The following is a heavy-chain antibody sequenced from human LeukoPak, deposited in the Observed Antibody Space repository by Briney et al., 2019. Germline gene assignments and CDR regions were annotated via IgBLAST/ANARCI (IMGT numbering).Heavy chain of an antibody. CDR2: IYYSGRT. J-gene: IGHJ4*02. Sequence: PPETLSLTCTVSGGSISDGDYFWSWIRQLPGKGLEWIGYIYYSGRTDYNPSLKSRLSISVDTSKNQFSLQLSSVTAADTAVYYCARAREGCLRWGQGTLVTVSA. V-gene: IGHV4-31*03. D-gene: IGHD5-12*01. CDR1: GGSISDGDYF. CDR3: ARAREGCLR.